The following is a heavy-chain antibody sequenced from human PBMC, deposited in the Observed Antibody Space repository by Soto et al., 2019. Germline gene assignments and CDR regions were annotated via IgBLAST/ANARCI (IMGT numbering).Heavy chain of an antibody. CDR3: AAVLLLEDYYFDY. Sequence: ASVKVSCKASGFTFTSSAVQWVRQARGQRLEWIGWIVVGSGNTNYAQKFQERVTITRDMSTSTAYMELSSLRSEDTAVYYCAAVLLLEDYYFDYWGQGTLVTVSS. J-gene: IGHJ4*02. CDR2: IVVGSGNT. CDR1: GFTFTSSA. D-gene: IGHD3-22*01. V-gene: IGHV1-58*01.